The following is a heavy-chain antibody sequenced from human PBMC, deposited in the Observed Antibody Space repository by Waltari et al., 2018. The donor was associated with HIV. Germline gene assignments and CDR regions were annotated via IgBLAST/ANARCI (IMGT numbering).Heavy chain of an antibody. V-gene: IGHV3-53*01. Sequence: EVQLVESGGGLIQPGGSLRLSCAASGFTVSSNYMSWVRQAPGKGLEWVSVIYSGGSTYYADAVKGRFTISRDNSKNTLYLQMNSLRAEDTAVYYCARAYYYDSSGGLLYWGQGTLVTVSS. J-gene: IGHJ4*02. CDR3: ARAYYYDSSGGLLY. CDR2: IYSGGST. D-gene: IGHD3-22*01. CDR1: GFTVSSNY.